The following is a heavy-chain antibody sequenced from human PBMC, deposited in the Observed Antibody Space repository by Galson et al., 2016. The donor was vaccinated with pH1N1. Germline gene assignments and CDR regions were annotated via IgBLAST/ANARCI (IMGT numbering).Heavy chain of an antibody. J-gene: IGHJ3*02. CDR2: INTKTGNP. D-gene: IGHD3-9*01. CDR1: GFTFSNHG. V-gene: IGHV7-4-1*02. Sequence: SVKVSCKASGFTFSNHGINWVRQAPGQGLEWMGWINTKTGNPTYAQGFTGRFVFSLDTSVNTAYLQINSLKADDTAEYYCARETPSPSPTVLRYFDWSRGLSAFDMWGRGTLVTVSS. CDR3: ARETPSPSPTVLRYFDWSRGLSAFDM.